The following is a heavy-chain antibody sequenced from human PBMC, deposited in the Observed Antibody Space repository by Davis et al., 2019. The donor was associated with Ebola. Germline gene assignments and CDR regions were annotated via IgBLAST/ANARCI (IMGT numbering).Heavy chain of an antibody. Sequence: SETLSLTCAVYGGSFSGYYWSWIRQPPGKGLEWIGEINHSGSTNYNPPLKSRVTISVDTSKNQFSLKLSSVTAADTAVYYCARVVGNYGSWFDPWGQGTLVTVSS. CDR3: ARVVGNYGSWFDP. CDR1: GGSFSGYY. V-gene: IGHV4-34*01. D-gene: IGHD1-7*01. J-gene: IGHJ5*02. CDR2: INHSGST.